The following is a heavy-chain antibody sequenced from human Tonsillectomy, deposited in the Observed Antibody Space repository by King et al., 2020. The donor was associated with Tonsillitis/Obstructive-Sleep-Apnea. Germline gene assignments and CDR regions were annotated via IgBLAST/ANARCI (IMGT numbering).Heavy chain of an antibody. CDR1: GFTFSSYW. Sequence: VQLVESGGGLVQPGGSLRLSCAASGFTFSSYWMHWVRQAPGKGLVWVSRINSDGSSTSYADSVKGRFTISRDNAKNTLYLQMNSLRAEDTAVYYCARQEYSYGYYYGMDVWGQGTTVTVSS. V-gene: IGHV3-74*01. J-gene: IGHJ6*02. CDR2: INSDGSST. D-gene: IGHD5-18*01. CDR3: ARQEYSYGYYYGMDV.